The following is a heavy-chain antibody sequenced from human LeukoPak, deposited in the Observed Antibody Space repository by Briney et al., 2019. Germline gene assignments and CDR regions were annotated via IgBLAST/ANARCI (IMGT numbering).Heavy chain of an antibody. CDR3: ARLDIHGSGRGWYNNDC. Sequence: GGSLRLSCGASGFTFSGYWMSWVRQAPGKGLEWVANINQGASEKYYVDSVKGRFTISRDNAKNSLSLQMNSLRAEDTAVYYCARLDIHGSGRGWYNNDCWGQGTLVTVSS. V-gene: IGHV3-7*01. D-gene: IGHD6-19*01. CDR2: INQGASEK. CDR1: GFTFSGYW. J-gene: IGHJ4*02.